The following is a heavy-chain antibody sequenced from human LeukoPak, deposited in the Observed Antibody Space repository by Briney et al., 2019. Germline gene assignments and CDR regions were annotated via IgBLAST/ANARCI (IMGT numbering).Heavy chain of an antibody. CDR1: GGSISSGDYY. J-gene: IGHJ5*02. D-gene: IGHD1-26*01. CDR2: IYYSGST. CDR3: ARGGGSVPNWFDP. Sequence: SRTLSPTCTVSGGSISSGDYYWSWIRQPPGKGLEWIGYIYYSGSTYYNPSLKSRVTISVDTSKNQFSLKLSSVTAADTAVYYCARGGGSVPNWFDPWGQGTLVTVSS. V-gene: IGHV4-30-4*01.